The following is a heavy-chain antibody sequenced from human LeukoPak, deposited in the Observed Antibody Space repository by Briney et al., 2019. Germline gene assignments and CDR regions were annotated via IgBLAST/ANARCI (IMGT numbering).Heavy chain of an antibody. Sequence: SETLSLTCTVSGGSISSYYWSWIRQPPGKGLEWIGYIYYSGSTNYNPSLKSRVTISVDTSKNQFSLKLSSVTAADTAVYYCVRVRDYGDYAANWFDPWGQGTLVTVSS. D-gene: IGHD4-17*01. V-gene: IGHV4-59*01. J-gene: IGHJ5*02. CDR2: IYYSGST. CDR3: VRVRDYGDYAANWFDP. CDR1: GGSISSYY.